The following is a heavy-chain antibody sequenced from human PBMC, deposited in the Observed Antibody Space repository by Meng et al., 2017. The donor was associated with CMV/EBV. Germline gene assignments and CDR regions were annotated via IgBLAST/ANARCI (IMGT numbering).Heavy chain of an antibody. CDR3: ARVGRTSCYDY. J-gene: IGHJ4*02. D-gene: IGHD2-2*01. V-gene: IGHV4-30-4*08. Sequence: VPRPPSGPTPLKPSQTLALTCIVFGSSIGLGGYYWRWIRPPPGNGLEWIGYIYYCGSTYYNPSLKSRVTTSVDTSNNQFSLKLSSVTAAYTAVYYCARVGRTSCYDYWGQGTLVTVSS. CDR1: GSSIGLGGYY. CDR2: IYYCGST.